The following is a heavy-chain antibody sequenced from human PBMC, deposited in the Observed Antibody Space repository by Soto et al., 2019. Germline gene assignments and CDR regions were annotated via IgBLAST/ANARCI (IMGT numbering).Heavy chain of an antibody. CDR2: VNRGASSL. CDR1: GFSLSDHG. Sequence: GGSLRLSCAASGFSLSDHGVNWVRQAPGKGLEWISSVNRGASSLYYAESVEGRFTMSRDDAKNSVYLQMNSLRDEDTAVYYCARQINWRDGGAWGQGTLVTVSS. D-gene: IGHD3-16*01. CDR3: ARQINWRDGGA. V-gene: IGHV3-48*02. J-gene: IGHJ5*02.